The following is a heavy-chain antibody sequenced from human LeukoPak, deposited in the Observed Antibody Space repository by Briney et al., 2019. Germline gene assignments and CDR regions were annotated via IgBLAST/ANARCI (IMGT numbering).Heavy chain of an antibody. CDR2: IYPGDSDT. Sequence: GESLKISCKGSGYSFTSYWIGWVRQMPGKGLEWMGFIYPGDSDTRYSPSFQGQVTISADKSISTAYLQWSSLKASDTAMYYCAVAYCGGDCYSGYYYGMDVWGQGTTVIVSS. CDR1: GYSFTSYW. J-gene: IGHJ6*02. D-gene: IGHD2-21*02. V-gene: IGHV5-51*01. CDR3: AVAYCGGDCYSGYYYGMDV.